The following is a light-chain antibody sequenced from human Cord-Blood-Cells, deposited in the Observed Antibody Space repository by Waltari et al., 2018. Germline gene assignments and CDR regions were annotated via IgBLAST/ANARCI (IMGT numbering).Light chain of an antibody. CDR1: DVGGYNY. CDR2: DVS. CDR3: CSYAGSYTWV. Sequence: DVGGYNYVSWYQQHPGKAPKLMIYDVSKRPSGVPDRFSGSKSGNTASLTISGLQAEDEADYYCCSYAGSYTWVFGGGTKLTVL. J-gene: IGLJ3*02. V-gene: IGLV2-11*01.